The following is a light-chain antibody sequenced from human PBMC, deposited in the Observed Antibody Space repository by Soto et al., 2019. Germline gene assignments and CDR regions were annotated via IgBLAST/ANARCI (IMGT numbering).Light chain of an antibody. CDR2: SAS. J-gene: IGKJ3*01. CDR3: QKYNLAPT. V-gene: IGKV1-27*01. Sequence: QLTQSPSSLSASVGDSVTITCRANQGISNYLAWYQKKPGKVPKLLIYSASTLQSGVPSRFSGNISGPDFPLTISGLQPADFATYYCQKYNLAPTFGPGTKVDFK. CDR1: QGISNY.